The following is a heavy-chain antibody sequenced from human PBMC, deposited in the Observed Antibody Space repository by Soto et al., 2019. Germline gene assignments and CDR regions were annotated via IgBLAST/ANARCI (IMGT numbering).Heavy chain of an antibody. Sequence: PSETLSLTCAVSGGSISSGGYSWSWIRQPPGKGLEWIGYIYHSGSTNYNPSLKSRVTISVDTSKNQFSLKLSSVTAADTAVYYCARMTTVTHSDYYYYYGMDVWGQGTTVTVSS. CDR3: ARMTTVTHSDYYYYYGMDV. J-gene: IGHJ6*02. CDR2: IYHSGST. V-gene: IGHV4-30-2*01. D-gene: IGHD4-17*01. CDR1: GGSISSGGYS.